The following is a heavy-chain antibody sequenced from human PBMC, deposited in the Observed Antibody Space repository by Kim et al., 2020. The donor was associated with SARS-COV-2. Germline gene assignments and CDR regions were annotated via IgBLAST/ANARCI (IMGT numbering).Heavy chain of an antibody. CDR3: ARDRYRTVTIFDY. D-gene: IGHD4-17*01. Sequence: SETLSLTCAVYGGSFSGYYWSWIRQPPGKGLEWIGEINHSGSTNYNPSLKSRVTISVDTSKNQFSLKLSSVTAADTAVYYCARDRYRTVTIFDYWGQGTLVTVSS. J-gene: IGHJ4*02. CDR1: GGSFSGYY. V-gene: IGHV4-34*01. CDR2: INHSGST.